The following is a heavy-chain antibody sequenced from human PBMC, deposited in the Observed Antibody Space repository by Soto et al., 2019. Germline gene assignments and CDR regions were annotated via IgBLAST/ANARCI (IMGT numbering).Heavy chain of an antibody. CDR2: ISYDGSNK. V-gene: IGHV3-30*03. CDR1: GFTFLSYG. J-gene: IGHJ4*02. CDR3: AREGEPYYFDY. Sequence: GGSLRLSCAASGFTFLSYGMHWVRQAPGKGLEWVAVISYDGSNKYYADSVKGRFTISRDNSKNTLYLQMNSLRAEDTAVYYCAREGEPYYFDYWGQGTLVTVSS.